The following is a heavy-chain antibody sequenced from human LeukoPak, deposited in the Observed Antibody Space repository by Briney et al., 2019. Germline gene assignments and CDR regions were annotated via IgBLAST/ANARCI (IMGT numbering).Heavy chain of an antibody. J-gene: IGHJ4*02. CDR2: ISSSSSTI. CDR1: GFTFSSYS. D-gene: IGHD3-22*01. V-gene: IGHV3-48*01. CDR3: ARGGVSSGYYFDY. Sequence: GSLRLSCAASGFTFSSYSMNWVRQAPGKGLEWVSYISSSSSTIYYADSVKGRFTISRDNAKNSLYLQMNSLRAEDTAVYYCARGGVSSGYYFDYWGQGTLVTVSS.